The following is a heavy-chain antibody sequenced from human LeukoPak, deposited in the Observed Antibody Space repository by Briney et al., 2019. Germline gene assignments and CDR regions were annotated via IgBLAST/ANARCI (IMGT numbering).Heavy chain of an antibody. CDR2: ISGSGGST. CDR3: FNVERNIPR. Sequence: PGGSLRLSCAASGFTFSSYAMSWVRQAPGKGLEWVSAISGSGGSTYYADSVKGRFTISRDNARNSLYLQMNSLRAEDTALYYCFNVERNIPRWGQGTLVTVSS. D-gene: IGHD2-2*02. J-gene: IGHJ4*02. V-gene: IGHV3-23*01. CDR1: GFTFSSYA.